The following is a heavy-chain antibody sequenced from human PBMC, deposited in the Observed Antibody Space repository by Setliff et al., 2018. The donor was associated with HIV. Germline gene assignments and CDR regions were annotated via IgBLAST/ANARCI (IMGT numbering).Heavy chain of an antibody. Sequence: GGSLRLSCVASGFTFREKAMTWVRQPPGKGLEWVSGISGRGASTYYADAARDRFTISRDNSRDTVFLEMTSLRAEDTAVYYCARGGGYYAEYFHHWGQGTLVTVSS. CDR3: ARGGGYYAEYFHH. CDR1: GFTFREKA. D-gene: IGHD3-22*01. V-gene: IGHV3-23*01. CDR2: ISGRGAST. J-gene: IGHJ1*01.